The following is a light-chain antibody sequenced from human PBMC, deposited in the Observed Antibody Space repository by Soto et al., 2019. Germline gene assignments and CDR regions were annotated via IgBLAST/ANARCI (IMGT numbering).Light chain of an antibody. Sequence: IQMTQSPSTLSASVGDRVTITCRASQSISSWLAWYQQKPGKAPKVLIYDASSLESGVPSRFSGDGSGTEFTLTISSLQPDDFATYYCQHYVSYSRTFGQGTKVDIK. J-gene: IGKJ1*01. CDR1: QSISSW. CDR2: DAS. V-gene: IGKV1-5*01. CDR3: QHYVSYSRT.